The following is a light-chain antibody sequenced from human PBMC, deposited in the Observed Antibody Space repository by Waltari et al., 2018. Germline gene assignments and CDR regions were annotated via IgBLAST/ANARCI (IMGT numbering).Light chain of an antibody. V-gene: IGLV3-1*01. CDR2: QDS. CDR3: QTWDSKSLLV. CDR1: RLESKF. J-gene: IGLJ2*01. Sequence: SYELTQPPSVSVSSGQAATISCSGDRLESKFISWYQQRPGQSPILVIYQDSRRPPGIPERFSGSNSGNTATLTISGTQAMDEADYYCQTWDSKSLLVFGGGTRLTVL.